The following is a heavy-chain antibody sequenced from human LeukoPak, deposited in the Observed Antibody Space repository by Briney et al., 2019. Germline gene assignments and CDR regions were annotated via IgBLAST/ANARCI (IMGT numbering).Heavy chain of an antibody. Sequence: PGGSLRLSCAASAFTFSSYAMHWVRQAPGKGLEWVAVISYDGSNKCYADSVKGRFTMSRDNSKNTLYLQMNSLRAEDTAVYHCATLEEDYWGQGTLVTVSS. V-gene: IGHV3-30*03. J-gene: IGHJ4*02. CDR2: ISYDGSNK. D-gene: IGHD3-3*01. CDR3: ATLEEDY. CDR1: AFTFSSYA.